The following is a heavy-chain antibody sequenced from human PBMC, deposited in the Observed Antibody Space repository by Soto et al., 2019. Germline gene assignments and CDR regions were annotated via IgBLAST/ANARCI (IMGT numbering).Heavy chain of an antibody. J-gene: IGHJ6*02. CDR1: GYTFTSCD. CDR2: INPSGGIT. CDR3: ARDGTWHYGMDV. V-gene: IGHV1-46*01. D-gene: IGHD1-26*01. Sequence: ASVKVSCKASGYTFTSCDMHWVRQAPGQVLEWMGIINPSGGITSYXXKFQGRVXXTRDTSTSTGXVELCXRRCEDTAVYNSARDGTWHYGMDVWRQGTSVTVSS.